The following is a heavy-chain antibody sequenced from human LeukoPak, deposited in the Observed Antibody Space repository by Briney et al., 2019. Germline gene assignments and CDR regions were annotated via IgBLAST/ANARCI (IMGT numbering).Heavy chain of an antibody. CDR1: EFLFSSSW. V-gene: IGHV3-7*04. CDR2: IKADGSEK. D-gene: IGHD3-16*01. J-gene: IGHJ4*02. Sequence: GGSLTLSCEASEFLFSSSWMSWVRQAPGKGLEWVADIKADGSEKRYVDSVKGRFTISRDNAKNSLYLQMNSLTAEDTAVYYCARAPWYGNSYANGGQGTLVTVSS. CDR3: ARAPWYGNSYAN.